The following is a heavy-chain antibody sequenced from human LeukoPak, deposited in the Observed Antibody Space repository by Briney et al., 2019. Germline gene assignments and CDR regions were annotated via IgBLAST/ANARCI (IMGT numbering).Heavy chain of an antibody. CDR2: IYSGGST. V-gene: IGHV3-53*01. CDR3: ARAEVFYGDYFYFDY. D-gene: IGHD4-17*01. CDR1: GFIVSSNY. Sequence: GSLRLSCAASGFIVSSNYMSWVRQAPGKGLEWVSVIYSGGSTYYADSVKGRFTISRDNSKNTLYLQMNSLRAEDTAVYYCARAEVFYGDYFYFDYWGQGTLVTVSS. J-gene: IGHJ4*02.